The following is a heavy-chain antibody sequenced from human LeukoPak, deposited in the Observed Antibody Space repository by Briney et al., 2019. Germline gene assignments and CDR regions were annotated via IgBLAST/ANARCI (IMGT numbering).Heavy chain of an antibody. CDR1: GLTFSSYA. CDR2: ISYSGGST. J-gene: IGHJ4*02. CDR3: ANAASGSYLYYFDY. Sequence: GGSLRLSCAASGLTFSSYAMNWVRQAPGKGLEWVSTISYSGGSTYYVDSVKGRFTISRDNSENTLYLQLNSLRAEDTAVYYCANAASGSYLYYFDYWGQGTLVTVSS. D-gene: IGHD1-26*01. V-gene: IGHV3-23*01.